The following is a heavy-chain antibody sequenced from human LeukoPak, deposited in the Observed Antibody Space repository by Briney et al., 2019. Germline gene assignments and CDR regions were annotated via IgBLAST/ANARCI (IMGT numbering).Heavy chain of an antibody. CDR2: VWFDGSKK. J-gene: IGHJ4*02. CDR1: GFTFSSYG. V-gene: IGHV3-33*01. D-gene: IGHD4/OR15-4a*01. Sequence: PGGSLRLSCAASGFTFSSYGMHWVRQAPGKGLEWVAGVWFDGSKKSYADSVKGRFTISRDSSKNTLSLQMNSLRSEDTAMYYCARDHDYGPDYWGQGTLVTVSA. CDR3: ARDHDYGPDY.